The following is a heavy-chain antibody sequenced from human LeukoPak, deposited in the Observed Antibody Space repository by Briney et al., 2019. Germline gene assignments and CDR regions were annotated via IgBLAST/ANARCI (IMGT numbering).Heavy chain of an antibody. V-gene: IGHV4-4*02. D-gene: IGHD2-21*02. J-gene: IGHJ4*02. CDR2: IHHSGST. CDR1: GASISTSNNW. Sequence: PSETLSLTCAVSGASISTSNNWWSWVRQPPGKGLEWIGEIHHSGSTNYNPSLKSRVTISVDKFKNQFSLKLSSVTAADPAVYYCARGHSSVVTAIPYYFDYWGQGTLVTVSS. CDR3: ARGHSSVVTAIPYYFDY.